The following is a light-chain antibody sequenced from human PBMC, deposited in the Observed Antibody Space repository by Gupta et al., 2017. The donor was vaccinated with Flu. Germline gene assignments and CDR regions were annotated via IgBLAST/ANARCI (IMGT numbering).Light chain of an antibody. Sequence: GDTVTITCRSSHRIAVYLKGWQQKPGKAPNLLIFAASNLENGGPPRFRGRGSGTEVTLTVSSLQPEDFATYYCQQSYSESWTFGQGTKVEV. CDR1: HRIAVY. J-gene: IGKJ1*01. CDR3: QQSYSESWT. CDR2: AAS. V-gene: IGKV1-39*01.